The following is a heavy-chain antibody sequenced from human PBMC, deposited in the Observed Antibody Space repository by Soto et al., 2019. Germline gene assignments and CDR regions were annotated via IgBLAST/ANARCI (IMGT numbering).Heavy chain of an antibody. D-gene: IGHD2-8*01. CDR1: GGSISSGGYY. V-gene: IGHV4-31*03. Sequence: QVQLQESGPGLVKPSQTLSLTCTVSGGSISSGGYYWSWIRQHPGKGLEGIGYIYYSGSTYYNPSLKSRVTISVDTSKHQFSLKLSSVTAADTAVYYCARDRLGYCTNGVCYTGYFDYWGQGTLVTVSS. CDR3: ARDRLGYCTNGVCYTGYFDY. CDR2: IYYSGST. J-gene: IGHJ4*02.